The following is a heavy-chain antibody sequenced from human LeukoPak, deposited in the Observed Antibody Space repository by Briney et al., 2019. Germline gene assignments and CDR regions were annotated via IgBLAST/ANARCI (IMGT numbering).Heavy chain of an antibody. CDR3: ARVFLGYYDILTGYYQYPTYAFDI. V-gene: IGHV4-4*09. CDR1: GGSISSYY. Sequence: SETLSLTCTVSGGSISSYYWSWIRQPPGKGLEWIGYIYTSGSTNYNPSLKSRVTISVDTSKNQFSLKLSSVTAADTAVYYCARVFLGYYDILTGYYQYPTYAFDIGGQGTMVTSLQ. J-gene: IGHJ3*02. D-gene: IGHD3-9*01. CDR2: IYTSGST.